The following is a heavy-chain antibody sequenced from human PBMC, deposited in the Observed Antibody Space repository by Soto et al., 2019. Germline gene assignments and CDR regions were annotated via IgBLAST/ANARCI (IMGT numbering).Heavy chain of an antibody. CDR1: GGSISSSNW. CDR2: IYHSGST. Sequence: SETLSLTCAVSGGSISSSNWWSWVRQPPGKGLEWIGEIYHSGSTNYNPSLKSRVTISVDKSKNQFSLKLSSVTAADTAIYYCARFLTGYERKILELDYWGQGTLVTVSS. V-gene: IGHV4-4*02. D-gene: IGHD3-9*01. J-gene: IGHJ4*02. CDR3: ARFLTGYERKILELDY.